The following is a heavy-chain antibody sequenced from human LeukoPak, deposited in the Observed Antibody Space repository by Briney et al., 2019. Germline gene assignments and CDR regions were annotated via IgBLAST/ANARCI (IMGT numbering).Heavy chain of an antibody. J-gene: IGHJ6*03. CDR3: ARGTAMVLKYYYYMDV. V-gene: IGHV3-66*02. CDR1: GFTVSSNY. Sequence: GGSLRLSCAASGFTVSSNYMSWVRQAPGKGLEWVSVIYSGGSTYYADSVKGRFTISRDNSKNTLYLQMNSLRAEDTAVYYCARGTAMVLKYYYYMDVWGKGTTVTVYS. CDR2: IYSGGST. D-gene: IGHD5-18*01.